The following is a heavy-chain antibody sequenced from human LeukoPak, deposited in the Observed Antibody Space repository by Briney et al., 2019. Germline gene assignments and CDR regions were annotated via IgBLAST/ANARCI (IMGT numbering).Heavy chain of an antibody. V-gene: IGHV3-21*01. CDR1: GFTFSSYS. J-gene: IGHJ4*02. CDR2: ISSSSSYI. CDR3: ARGRSNIAAPDSYFDY. D-gene: IGHD6-13*01. Sequence: GGSLRLSCAASGFTFSSYSMNWVRQAPGKGLEWVSSISSSSSYIYYADSVKGRFTISRDNAKNSLYLQMSSLRTEDTAVYYCARGRSNIAAPDSYFDYWGQGTLVTVSS.